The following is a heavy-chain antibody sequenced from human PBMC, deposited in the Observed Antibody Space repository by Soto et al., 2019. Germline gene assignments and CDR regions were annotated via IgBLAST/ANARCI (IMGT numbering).Heavy chain of an antibody. CDR2: INAGNGNT. V-gene: IGHV1-3*01. Sequence: ASVKVSCKASGYTFTSYAMHWVRQAPGQRLEWMGWINAGNGNTKYSQKFQGRVTITRDTSASTAYMELSRLRSEDTAVYYCARDIEITMVRGVIMGAYYYYYGMDVWGQGTTVTVSS. CDR3: ARDIEITMVRGVIMGAYYYYYGMDV. J-gene: IGHJ6*02. CDR1: GYTFTSYA. D-gene: IGHD3-10*01.